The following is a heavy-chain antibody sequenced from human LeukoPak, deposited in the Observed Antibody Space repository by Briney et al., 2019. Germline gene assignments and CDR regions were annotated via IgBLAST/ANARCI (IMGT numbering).Heavy chain of an antibody. CDR3: ASGMVRASYGMDV. CDR2: ISSSSSYI. Sequence: PGGSLRLSCAASGFTFSSYSMNWVRQAPGKGLEWVSSISSSSSYIYYADSVKGRFTISRDNAKNSLYLQMNSLRAEDTAVYYCASGMVRASYGMDVWGKGTTVTVSS. V-gene: IGHV3-21*01. CDR1: GFTFSSYS. J-gene: IGHJ6*04. D-gene: IGHD3-10*01.